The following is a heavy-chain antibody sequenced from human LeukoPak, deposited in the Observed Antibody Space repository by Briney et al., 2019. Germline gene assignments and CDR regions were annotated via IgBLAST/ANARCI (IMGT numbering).Heavy chain of an antibody. J-gene: IGHJ6*02. Sequence: GGSLRLSCAASGFTFSSFWVSWVRQAPGKALEWVANIKQDDSEKYSVGSVKGRFTISRDNTKNSLYLQMNSLRAEDTAVYYCARGNAMDVWGQGTTVIVSS. CDR1: GFTFSSFW. CDR2: IKQDDSEK. V-gene: IGHV3-7*01. CDR3: ARGNAMDV.